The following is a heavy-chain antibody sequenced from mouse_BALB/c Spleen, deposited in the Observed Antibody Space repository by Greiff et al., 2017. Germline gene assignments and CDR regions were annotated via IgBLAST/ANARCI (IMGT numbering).Heavy chain of an antibody. CDR3: TRGYGHYYAMDY. Sequence: LQQPGSELVRPGASVKLSCKASGYTFTSYWMHWVKQRHGQGLEWIGNIYPGSGSTNYDEKFKSKGTLTVDTSSSTAYMHLSSLTSEDSAVYYCTRGYGHYYAMDYWGQGTSVTVSS. D-gene: IGHD2-2*01. J-gene: IGHJ4*01. CDR2: IYPGSGST. V-gene: IGHV1S22*01. CDR1: GYTFTSYW.